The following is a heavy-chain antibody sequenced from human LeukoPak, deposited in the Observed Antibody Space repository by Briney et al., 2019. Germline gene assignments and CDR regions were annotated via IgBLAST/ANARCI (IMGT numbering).Heavy chain of an antibody. CDR2: IYYSGST. Sequence: SETLSLTCTVSGGSISSSSYYWGWIRQPPGKGLEWIGSIYYSGSTYYNPSLKSRVTISVDTSKNQFSLKLSSVTAADTAVYYCARRRIQLGFDPWGQGTLVTVSS. V-gene: IGHV4-39*07. D-gene: IGHD5-18*01. CDR3: ARRRIQLGFDP. J-gene: IGHJ5*02. CDR1: GGSISSSSYY.